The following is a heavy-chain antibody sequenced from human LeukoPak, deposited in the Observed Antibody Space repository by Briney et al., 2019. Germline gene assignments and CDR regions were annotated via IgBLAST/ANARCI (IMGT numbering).Heavy chain of an antibody. Sequence: GASVKVTCKASGYTFTSYYIHWVRQAPGQGLEWMAIIYPSGGSTSHAQKFQGRVTMTSDTSTSTVYMELSSLRSEDTAVYYCARPYSGRGNDAFDIWGQGTMLTVSS. CDR2: IYPSGGST. J-gene: IGHJ3*02. CDR3: ARPYSGRGNDAFDI. V-gene: IGHV1-46*01. D-gene: IGHD1-26*01. CDR1: GYTFTSYY.